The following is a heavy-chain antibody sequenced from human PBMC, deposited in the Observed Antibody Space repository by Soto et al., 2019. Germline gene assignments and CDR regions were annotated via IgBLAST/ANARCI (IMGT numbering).Heavy chain of an antibody. CDR1: GVTSSSYY. CDR2: IYYSGST. V-gene: IGHV4-59*01. CDR3: ARRGSSSGGRVY. Sequence: LETLSLTCTVSGVTSSSYYWILIRKPPGKGQEWIGYIYYSGSTNYNPSLKSRVTISVDTSKNQISLKLSSVTAADTAVYYCARRGSSSGGRVYWGQGTLVTVSS. D-gene: IGHD6-6*01. J-gene: IGHJ4*02.